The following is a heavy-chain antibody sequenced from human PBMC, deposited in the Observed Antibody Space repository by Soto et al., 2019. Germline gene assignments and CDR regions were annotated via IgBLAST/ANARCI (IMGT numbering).Heavy chain of an antibody. Sequence: GGSLRLSCAASGFTFSSYAMSWVRQAPGKGLEWVSAISGSGGSTYYADSVKGRFTSSRDNSKNTLYLQMNSLRAEDTAVYYCAKDRGYCSSTSCTLGEFDYWGQGTLVTVSS. J-gene: IGHJ4*02. CDR1: GFTFSSYA. CDR2: ISGSGGST. V-gene: IGHV3-23*01. D-gene: IGHD2-2*01. CDR3: AKDRGYCSSTSCTLGEFDY.